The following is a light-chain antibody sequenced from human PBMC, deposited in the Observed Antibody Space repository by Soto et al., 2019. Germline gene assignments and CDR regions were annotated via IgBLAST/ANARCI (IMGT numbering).Light chain of an antibody. CDR3: ASSAGYFYV. J-gene: IGLJ1*01. V-gene: IGLV2-8*01. CDR2: EVN. Sequence: QSVLTQPPSASGSPGQSVTISCTGTSSDVGGYNYVSWYQHHPGKVPKVMIYEVNQRPAGVPDRFSGSKSANTPSLPVSGLQAEDEADYYCASSAGYFYVLGSGTKGTVL. CDR1: SSDVGGYNY.